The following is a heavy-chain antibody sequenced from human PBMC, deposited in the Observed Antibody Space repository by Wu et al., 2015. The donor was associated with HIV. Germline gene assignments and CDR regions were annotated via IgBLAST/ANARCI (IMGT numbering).Heavy chain of an antibody. Sequence: QMQLVQSGAEVKKPGASVKVSCRASGHSFSDSYIHWVRQVPGQGLEWMGWVTPRGGKNXAQKFQGRVTITRDESTSTAYMEVSSLRSDDTAVYYCASRIVEAGRPFDNWGQGTLVTVSS. J-gene: IGHJ4*02. CDR3: ASRIVEAGRPFDN. CDR2: VTPRGGK. CDR1: GHSFSDSY. V-gene: IGHV1-2*02. D-gene: IGHD6-13*01.